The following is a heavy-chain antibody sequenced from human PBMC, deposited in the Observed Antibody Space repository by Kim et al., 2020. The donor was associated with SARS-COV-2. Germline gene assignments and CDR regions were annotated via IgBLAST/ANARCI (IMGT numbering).Heavy chain of an antibody. CDR2: IYYSGST. J-gene: IGHJ5*02. CDR3: ARGGSWVRGVERFQSPVLEYNWFDP. Sequence: SETLSLTCTVSGGSISSYYWSWIRQPPGKGLEWIGYIYYSGSTNYNPSLKSRVTISVDTSKNQFSLKLSSVTAADTAVYYCARGGSWVRGVERFQSPVLEYNWFDPWGQGTLVTVSS. D-gene: IGHD3-10*01. V-gene: IGHV4-59*13. CDR1: GGSISSYY.